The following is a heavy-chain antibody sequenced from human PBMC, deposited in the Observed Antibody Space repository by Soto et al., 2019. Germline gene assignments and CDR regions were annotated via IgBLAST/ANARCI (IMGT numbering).Heavy chain of an antibody. Sequence: SETLSLTCTVSGGSISSGGFYWSWIRQHPGKGLEWIGYIYYSGSTNYNPSLKSRVTISVDTSKNQFSLKLSSVTAADTAVYYCARLDSSGSYFFDYWGQGTLVTAS. D-gene: IGHD3-22*01. CDR2: IYYSGST. V-gene: IGHV4-61*08. J-gene: IGHJ4*02. CDR1: GGSISSGGFY. CDR3: ARLDSSGSYFFDY.